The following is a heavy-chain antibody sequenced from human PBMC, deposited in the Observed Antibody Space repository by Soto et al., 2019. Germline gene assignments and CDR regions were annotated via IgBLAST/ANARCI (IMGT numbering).Heavy chain of an antibody. Sequence: QGQLVESGGGVVQPGRSLRLSCAASGFTFTRYGMHWVRQAPGKGREWVAVIWYDGTNKYYTDSVRGRFTISRANPKNTVYLQMNSLRAEDTAVYYCARDRAYCACVCYPSWGYCDLGGRVTLVTVSS. CDR3: ARDRAYCACVCYPSWGYCDL. CDR2: IWYDGTNK. D-gene: IGHD2-21*02. V-gene: IGHV3-33*01. J-gene: IGHJ2*01. CDR1: GFTFTRYG.